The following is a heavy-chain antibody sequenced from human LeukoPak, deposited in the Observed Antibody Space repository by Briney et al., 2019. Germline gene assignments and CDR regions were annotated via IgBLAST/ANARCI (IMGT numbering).Heavy chain of an antibody. J-gene: IGHJ3*02. CDR3: ARDRVFGVVIIPSFGI. V-gene: IGHV3-30-3*01. D-gene: IGHD3-3*01. CDR1: GFTFSSYA. Sequence: GGSLRLSCAASGFTFSSYAMHWVRQAPGKGLEWVAVISYDGSNKYYADSVKGRFTISRDNSKNTLYLQMSGLRAEDTAVYYCARDRVFGVVIIPSFGIWGQGTMVTVSS. CDR2: ISYDGSNK.